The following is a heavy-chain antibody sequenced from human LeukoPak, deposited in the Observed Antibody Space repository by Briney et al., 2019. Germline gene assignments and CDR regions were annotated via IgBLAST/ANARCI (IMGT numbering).Heavy chain of an antibody. CDR3: ARDRTFAFDI. CDR1: GFTFSSHS. V-gene: IGHV3-48*02. D-gene: IGHD3-16*01. Sequence: GGSLRLSCAASGFTFSSHSMNWVRQAPGKGLEWVTYISSSSSSIYYADSVKGRFTISRDNAENSLYLQMNSLRDEDTAVYYCARDRTFAFDIWGQGTMVTVSS. CDR2: ISSSSSSI. J-gene: IGHJ3*02.